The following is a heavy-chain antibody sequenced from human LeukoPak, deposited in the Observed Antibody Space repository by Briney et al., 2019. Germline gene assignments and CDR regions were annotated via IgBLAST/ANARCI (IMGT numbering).Heavy chain of an antibody. J-gene: IGHJ6*02. CDR3: ASRGGGSCYSCMDV. Sequence: PGGSLRLSCAASGFTFSSYSMNWVRQAPGKGLEWVSYISSSSSTIHYADSVKGRFTISRDNAKNSLYLQMNSLRAEDTAVYYCASRGGGSCYSCMDVWGQGTTVTVSS. V-gene: IGHV3-48*04. CDR2: ISSSSSTI. D-gene: IGHD2-15*01. CDR1: GFTFSSYS.